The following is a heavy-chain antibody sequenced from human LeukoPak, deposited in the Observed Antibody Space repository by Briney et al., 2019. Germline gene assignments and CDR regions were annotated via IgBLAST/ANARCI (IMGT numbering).Heavy chain of an antibody. CDR2: IYTSGST. V-gene: IGHV4-61*02. CDR3: ARDLLNGNWFDP. Sequence: SQTLSLTCTVSGGSISSGSYYWSWIRHPAGKGLEWIGRIYTSGSTNYNPSLKSRVTISVDTSKNQFSLKLSSVTAADTAVYYCARDLLNGNWFDPWGQGTLVTVSS. CDR1: GGSISSGSYY. J-gene: IGHJ5*02. D-gene: IGHD2-21*01.